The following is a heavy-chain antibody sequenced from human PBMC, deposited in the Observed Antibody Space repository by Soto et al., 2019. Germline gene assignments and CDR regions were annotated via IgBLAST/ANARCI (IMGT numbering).Heavy chain of an antibody. J-gene: IGHJ5*01. Sequence: ASVKVSCKASGYPFSDNQIHWLRRAPGQGLEWMGRINPKSDDTNYAQKFQGRVTMTRDASIDTAYLELTGLTSDDTATYYCARKHSLDYIRWGLDPWGQGTLVTVSS. V-gene: IGHV1-2*02. CDR1: GYPFSDNQ. CDR3: ARKHSLDYIRWGLDP. CDR2: INPKSDDT. D-gene: IGHD4-4*01.